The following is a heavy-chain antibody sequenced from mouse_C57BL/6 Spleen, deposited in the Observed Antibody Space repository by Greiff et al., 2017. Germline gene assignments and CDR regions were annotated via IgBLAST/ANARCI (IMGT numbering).Heavy chain of an antibody. V-gene: IGHV1-53*01. Sequence: QVQLQQSGTELVKPGASVTLSCKASGYTFTSYWMHWVKQRPGQGLEWIGNINPSNGGTNYNEKFKSKATLTVDKSSSTAYMRLSSLTSEDSAVYCCARERDYYGSYYAMDYWGQGTSVTVSS. CDR2: INPSNGGT. CDR1: GYTFTSYW. D-gene: IGHD1-1*01. CDR3: ARERDYYGSYYAMDY. J-gene: IGHJ4*01.